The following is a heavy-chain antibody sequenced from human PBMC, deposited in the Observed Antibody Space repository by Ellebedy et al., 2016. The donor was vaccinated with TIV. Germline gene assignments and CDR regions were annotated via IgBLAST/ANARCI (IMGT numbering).Heavy chain of an antibody. Sequence: GGSLRLSXAASGFTFSSYAMHCVRQAPGKGLEWVAVISYDGSNKYYADSVKGRFTISRDNSKNTLYLQMNSLRAEDTAVYYCARSRFLEWYVDYWGQGTLVTVSS. CDR3: ARSRFLEWYVDY. D-gene: IGHD3-3*01. CDR2: ISYDGSNK. V-gene: IGHV3-30-3*01. J-gene: IGHJ4*02. CDR1: GFTFSSYA.